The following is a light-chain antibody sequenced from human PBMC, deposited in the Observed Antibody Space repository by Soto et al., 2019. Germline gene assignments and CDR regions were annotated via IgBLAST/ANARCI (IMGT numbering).Light chain of an antibody. Sequence: DIQMTQSPSSLSASVEDRVTITCRASRSISTFLNWYQHKPGKAPQLLIYAASNLQSGVPSRFSGSGSGTDFTLTISSLQPEDFATYYCQQSYSNPLLTFGGGTKVEIK. CDR1: RSISTF. J-gene: IGKJ4*01. CDR2: AAS. V-gene: IGKV1-39*01. CDR3: QQSYSNPLLT.